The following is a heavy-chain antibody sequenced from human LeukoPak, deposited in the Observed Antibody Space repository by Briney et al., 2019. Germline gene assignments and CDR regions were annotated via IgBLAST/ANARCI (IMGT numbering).Heavy chain of an antibody. Sequence: ASVKVSCKASGYTFTTYGISWVRQAPGQGLEWMGWISAYNGNTNFAQKLQGRVTMTTDTSTSTAYMELRSLRSDDTAVYYCARAPRGDGYNRPHFDYWGQGSLVTVSS. J-gene: IGHJ4*02. CDR1: GYTFTTYG. CDR3: ARAPRGDGYNRPHFDY. D-gene: IGHD5-24*01. CDR2: ISAYNGNT. V-gene: IGHV1-18*01.